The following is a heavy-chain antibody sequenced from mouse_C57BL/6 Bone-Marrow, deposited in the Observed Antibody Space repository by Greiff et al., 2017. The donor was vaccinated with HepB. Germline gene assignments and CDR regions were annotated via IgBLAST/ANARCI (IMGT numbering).Heavy chain of an antibody. CDR3: ARLTYYDYDGWYFDV. D-gene: IGHD2-4*01. CDR2: ISYSGST. Sequence: EVKLEESGPGLAKPSQTLSLTCSVTGYSITSDYWNWIRKFPGNKLEYMGYISYSGSTYYNPSLKSRISITRDTSKNQYYLQLNSVTTEDTATYYCARLTYYDYDGWYFDVWGTGTTVTVSS. J-gene: IGHJ1*03. CDR1: GYSITSDY. V-gene: IGHV3-8*01.